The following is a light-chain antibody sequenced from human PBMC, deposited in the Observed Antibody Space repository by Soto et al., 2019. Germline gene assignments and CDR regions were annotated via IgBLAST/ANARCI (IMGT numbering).Light chain of an antibody. J-gene: IGKJ4*01. V-gene: IGKV1-5*03. CDR3: QQYNSYPLT. CDR1: QSISSW. Sequence: DIPMTQSPSTLSASVGDRDTITCRASQSISSWLAWYQQKPGKAPKLLIYKASSLESGVPSRFSGSGSGTEFTLTISSLQPDDFATYCCQQYNSYPLTFGGGTKVEIK. CDR2: KAS.